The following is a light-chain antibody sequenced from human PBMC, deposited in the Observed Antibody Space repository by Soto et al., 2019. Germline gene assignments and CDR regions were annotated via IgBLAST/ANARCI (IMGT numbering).Light chain of an antibody. J-gene: IGKJ1*01. CDR2: KAS. Sequence: DIQMTQSPSTLSASVGDRVTITCRASQSIGSWLAWYQQKPGKAPKLLIYKASSLESGVPSRFSGSGCGTEFTLTISSLQTDDFASYYCQQYGSYSPWTFGQGTKVEIK. CDR3: QQYGSYSPWT. CDR1: QSIGSW. V-gene: IGKV1-5*03.